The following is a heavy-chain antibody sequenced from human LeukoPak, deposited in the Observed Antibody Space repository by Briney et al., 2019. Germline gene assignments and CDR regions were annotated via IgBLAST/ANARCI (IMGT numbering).Heavy chain of an antibody. CDR1: GFTFSSYG. J-gene: IGHJ3*02. Sequence: GGSLRLSCAASGFTFSSYGMHWVRQAPGKGLEWVAFIRYDGSNKYYADSVKGRFTISRDNSKNTLYLQMNSLRAEDTAVYYCARAAPRITGTTLRATGDFDIWGQGTVVTVSS. CDR3: ARAAPRITGTTLRATGDFDI. D-gene: IGHD1-7*01. CDR2: IRYDGSNK. V-gene: IGHV3-30*02.